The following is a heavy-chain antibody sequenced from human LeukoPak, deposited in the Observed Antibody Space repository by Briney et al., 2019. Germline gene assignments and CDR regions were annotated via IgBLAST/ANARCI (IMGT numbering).Heavy chain of an antibody. Sequence: GGSLRLSCAASGFTFSNYDMHWVRQATGKGLEWVSAIGFAGDTYYSGSVKGRSTISRENAKNFLYLQVNSLRAGDTAVYYCARGNILTGYEYWGQGTLVTVSS. CDR1: GFTFSNYD. CDR2: IGFAGDT. J-gene: IGHJ4*02. D-gene: IGHD3-9*01. V-gene: IGHV3-13*04. CDR3: ARGNILTGYEY.